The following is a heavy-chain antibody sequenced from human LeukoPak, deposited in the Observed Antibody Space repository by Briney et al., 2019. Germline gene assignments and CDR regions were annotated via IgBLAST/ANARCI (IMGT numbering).Heavy chain of an antibody. CDR1: GGSISSYY. V-gene: IGHV4-4*07. CDR3: ARERRGYSSSSGNWFDP. D-gene: IGHD6-6*01. CDR2: IYTSGST. J-gene: IGHJ5*02. Sequence: PSETLSLTCTVSGGSISSYYWSWIRQPAGKGLEWIGRIYTSGSTNYNPSLKSRVTMSVDTSKNQFSLKLSSATAADTAVYYCARERRGYSSSSGNWFDPWGQGTLVTVSS.